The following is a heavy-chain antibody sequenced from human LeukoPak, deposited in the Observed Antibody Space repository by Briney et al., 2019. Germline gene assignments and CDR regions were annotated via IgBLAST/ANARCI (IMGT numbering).Heavy chain of an antibody. Sequence: GGSLRLSCAASGFTFSSYWMSWVRQAPGEGLEWVANINQDGSEKHYVDSVKGRFTISRDNAKKSLYLQMNSLRVADTAVYYCASYESGSYGYFDLWGRGTLVTVSS. D-gene: IGHD1-26*01. V-gene: IGHV3-7*01. CDR1: GFTFSSYW. CDR2: INQDGSEK. CDR3: ASYESGSYGYFDL. J-gene: IGHJ2*01.